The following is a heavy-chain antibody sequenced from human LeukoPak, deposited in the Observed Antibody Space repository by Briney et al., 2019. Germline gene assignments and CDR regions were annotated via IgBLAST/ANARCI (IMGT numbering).Heavy chain of an antibody. Sequence: GGSLRLSCAASGFTFSSYSMNWVRQAPGTGLEWVSSIGSSSSYIYYADSVKGRFTISRDNAKNSLYLQMNSLRAEDTAVYYCARGGPLPGVADSFDYWGQGTLVTVSS. V-gene: IGHV3-21*01. CDR3: ARGGPLPGVADSFDY. CDR1: GFTFSSYS. CDR2: IGSSSSYI. D-gene: IGHD6-19*01. J-gene: IGHJ4*02.